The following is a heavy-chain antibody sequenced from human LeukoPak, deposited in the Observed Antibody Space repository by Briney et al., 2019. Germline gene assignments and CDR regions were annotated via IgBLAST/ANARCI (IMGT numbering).Heavy chain of an antibody. J-gene: IGHJ4*02. V-gene: IGHV4-4*07. CDR2: IYTSGST. Sequence: SETLSLTCTVSGGSISSYYWSWIRQPAGKGLEWIGRIYTSGSTTYNPSLKSRVTMSLDTSNKQFSLKLSSVTAADTAVYYCARGETALSSLGYWGQGTLVTVSS. CDR3: ARGETALSSLGY. CDR1: GGSISSYY. D-gene: IGHD2/OR15-2a*01.